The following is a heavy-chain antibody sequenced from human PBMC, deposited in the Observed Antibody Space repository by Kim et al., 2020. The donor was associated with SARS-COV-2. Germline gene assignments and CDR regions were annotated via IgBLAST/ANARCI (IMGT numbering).Heavy chain of an antibody. V-gene: IGHV4-59*01. J-gene: IGHJ3*02. Sequence: SETLSLTCTVSGGSISSYFWSWIRQPPGKGLEWIGYIYYTGSTHYNPSLKSRVTISVDTSKNQFSLKLSSVTAADTAVYYCARLRMAVAGTPDAFDIWG. CDR2: IYYTGST. CDR3: ARLRMAVAGTPDAFDI. D-gene: IGHD6-19*01. CDR1: GGSISSYF.